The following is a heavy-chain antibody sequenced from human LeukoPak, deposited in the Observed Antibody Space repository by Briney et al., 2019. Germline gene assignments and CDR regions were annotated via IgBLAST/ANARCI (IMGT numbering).Heavy chain of an antibody. CDR2: SRNEGHSYST. J-gene: IGHJ4*02. V-gene: IGHV3-72*01. CDR1: GFTFSDHY. D-gene: IGHD3-10*01. CDR3: VALLRGIGY. Sequence: GGSLRLSCAVSGFTFSDHYMDWVRQAPGKGLEWIGRSRNEGHSYSTDFAASVRGRASLARDHSRNSLYLQINSLRTDDTAVYYCVALLRGIGYWGQGTLVTVSS.